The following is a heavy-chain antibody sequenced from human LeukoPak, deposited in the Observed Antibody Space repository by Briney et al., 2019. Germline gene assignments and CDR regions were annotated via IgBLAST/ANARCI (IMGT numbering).Heavy chain of an antibody. CDR3: ASARGTAMEEAFDI. CDR1: GFTFSDYY. CDR2: ISSSGSTI. Sequence: PGGSLRLSCAASGFTFSDYYMSWIRQAPGKGLEWVSYISSSGSTIYYADSVKGRFTISRDNAKNSLYLQMNSLRAEDTAVYYCASARGTAMEEAFDIWGQGTMVTVSS. D-gene: IGHD5-18*01. V-gene: IGHV3-11*01. J-gene: IGHJ3*02.